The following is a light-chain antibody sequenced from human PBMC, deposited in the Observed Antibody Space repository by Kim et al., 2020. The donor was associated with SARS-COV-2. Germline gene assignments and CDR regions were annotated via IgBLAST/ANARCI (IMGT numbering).Light chain of an antibody. CDR2: AAS. J-gene: IGKJ1*01. CDR3: QQYYSDPRT. Sequence: AIRMTQSPSSLSASTGDRVTITCRASQGISSYSAWYQQKPGKAPSLLIHAASTLQSGVPSRFSGSVSETDFTLTISCLQSEDFATYYCQQYYSDPRTFDQRTK. CDR1: QGISSY. V-gene: IGKV1-8*01.